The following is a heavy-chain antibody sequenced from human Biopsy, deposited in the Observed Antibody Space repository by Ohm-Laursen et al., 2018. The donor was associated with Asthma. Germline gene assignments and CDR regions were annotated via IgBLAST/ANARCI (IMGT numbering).Heavy chain of an antibody. CDR2: LFPVLGTP. J-gene: IGHJ6*01. CDR3: ARGYSGSDRIVYYYSGLEV. V-gene: IGHV1-69*01. D-gene: IGHD5-12*01. Sequence: SSVKVSCKASGDSFSNYAISWVRQAPGQGLEWMGGLFPVLGTPDHAQMFEGRVTITPDESTSTAYMELSSLSSEDTAVYYCARGYSGSDRIVYYYSGLEVWGEGTTVTVSS. CDR1: GDSFSNYA.